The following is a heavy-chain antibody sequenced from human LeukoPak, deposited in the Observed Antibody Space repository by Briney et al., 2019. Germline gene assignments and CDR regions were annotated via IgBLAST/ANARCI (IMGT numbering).Heavy chain of an antibody. CDR3: ARSRRGYYMDV. CDR1: GYTFSNFD. J-gene: IGHJ6*03. Sequence: ASVNVSCKASGYTFSNFDVNWVRQAPGQGVEWMAWMNHGSGDTDYEGRLQGGLTMSSNPSITTASMELSSLTSEDTAVYYCARSRRGYYMDVWGKGTTVIVSS. V-gene: IGHV1-8*02. CDR2: MNHGSGDT.